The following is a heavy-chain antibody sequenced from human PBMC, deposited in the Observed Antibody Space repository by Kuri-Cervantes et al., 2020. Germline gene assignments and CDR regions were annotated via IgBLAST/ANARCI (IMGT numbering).Heavy chain of an antibody. J-gene: IGHJ5*02. Sequence: SETLSLTCTVSGGSVSSGGHYWNWIRQPPGNGLEWIGCISYNETTSYNPSLKSHVTIAVDTSKSQFSLKLNSVTAADTAVYYCAPGGTAGYTYNWFDPWGQGTLVTVSS. CDR2: ISYNETT. CDR1: GGSVSSGGHY. V-gene: IGHV4-61*08. CDR3: APGGTAGYTYNWFDP. D-gene: IGHD5-12*01.